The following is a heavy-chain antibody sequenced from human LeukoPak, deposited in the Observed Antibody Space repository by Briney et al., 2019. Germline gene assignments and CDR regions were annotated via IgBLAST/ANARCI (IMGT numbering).Heavy chain of an antibody. Sequence: ASVKVSCKASGYTFTSYGISWVRQAPGQGLEWMGWISAYNGNTNYAQKLQGRVTMTTDTSTSTAYMELRSLRSDDTAVYYCARGHKLLAATGNLVDPWGQGTLVTVSS. CDR1: GYTFTSYG. J-gene: IGHJ5*02. D-gene: IGHD6-13*01. V-gene: IGHV1-18*01. CDR3: ARGHKLLAATGNLVDP. CDR2: ISAYNGNT.